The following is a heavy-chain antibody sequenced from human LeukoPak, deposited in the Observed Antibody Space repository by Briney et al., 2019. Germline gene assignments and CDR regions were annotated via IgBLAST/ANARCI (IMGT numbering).Heavy chain of an antibody. CDR2: ITGSGGST. CDR3: AKGGNVVVVNFMDV. J-gene: IGHJ6*03. Sequence: GGSLRLSCAASAFTFSSYAMTWFRQAPGKGLEWVSAITGSGGSTYYADSVQGRFTISRDNSKNMLYLQMTSLRAEDTAVYYCAKGGNVVVVNFMDVWGKGTTITVSS. D-gene: IGHD2-2*01. V-gene: IGHV3-23*01. CDR1: AFTFSSYA.